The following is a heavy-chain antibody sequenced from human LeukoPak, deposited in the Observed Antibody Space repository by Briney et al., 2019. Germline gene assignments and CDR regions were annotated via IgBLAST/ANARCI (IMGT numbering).Heavy chain of an antibody. J-gene: IGHJ5*02. D-gene: IGHD6-13*01. CDR3: ARGSIAAAGTRGRNWFDP. V-gene: IGHV4-34*01. CDR2: INHSGST. CDR1: GGSFSGYY. Sequence: SETLSLTCAVYGGSFSGYYWSWIRQPPEKGLEWIGEINHSGSTNYNPSLKSQVTISVDTSKNQFSLKLSSVTAADTAVYYCARGSIAAAGTRGRNWFDPWGQGTLVTVSS.